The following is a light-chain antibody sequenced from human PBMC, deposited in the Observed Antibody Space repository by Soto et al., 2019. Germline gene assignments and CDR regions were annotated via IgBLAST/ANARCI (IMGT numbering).Light chain of an antibody. CDR3: QTWGTGILV. CDR1: SGHSSYA. V-gene: IGLV4-69*01. Sequence: QPVLTQSPSASASLGASVKLTCALSSGHSSYAIAWHQQQPEKGPRALMKLNSDGSHTRGDGIPDRFSGSSSGAERYLTISSLQSEDEADYHCQTWGTGILVFGGGTKVTVL. CDR2: LNSDGSH. J-gene: IGLJ3*02.